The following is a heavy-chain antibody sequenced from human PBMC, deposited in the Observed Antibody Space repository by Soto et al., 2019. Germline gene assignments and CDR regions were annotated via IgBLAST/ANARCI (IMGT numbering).Heavy chain of an antibody. V-gene: IGHV1-2*02. CDR3: AREGNRSVRGVIAKY. Sequence: ASVKVSCKASGYTFTGYYMHWVRQAPGQGLEWMGWINPNSGGTNYAQKFQGRVTMTRDTSISTAYMELSRLRSDDTAVYYCAREGNRSVRGVIAKYWGQGTLVTVSS. CDR1: GYTFTGYY. D-gene: IGHD3-10*01. J-gene: IGHJ4*02. CDR2: INPNSGGT.